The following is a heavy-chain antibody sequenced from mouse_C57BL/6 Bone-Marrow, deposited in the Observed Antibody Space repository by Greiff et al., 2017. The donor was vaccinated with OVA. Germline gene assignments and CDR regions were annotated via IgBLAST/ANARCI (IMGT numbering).Heavy chain of an antibody. CDR2: IDPSDSYT. CDR3: ARSLH. D-gene: IGHD2-10*01. CDR1: GYTFTSYW. V-gene: IGHV1-59*01. Sequence: QPGAELVRPGTSVKLSCKASGYTFTSYWMHWVKQRPGQGLEWIGVIDPSDSYTNYNQKFKGKATLTVDTSSSTAYMQLSSLTSEDSAVYYCARSLHWGQGTLVTVSA. J-gene: IGHJ3*01.